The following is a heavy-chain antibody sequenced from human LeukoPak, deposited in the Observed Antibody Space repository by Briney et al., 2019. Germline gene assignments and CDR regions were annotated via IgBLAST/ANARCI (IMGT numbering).Heavy chain of an antibody. V-gene: IGHV3-21*01. CDR3: ASCVLCELPYY. J-gene: IGHJ4*02. CDR2: ISSSSSYI. Sequence: GGSLRLSCAASGFTFSSYSMNWVRQAPGKGLEWVSSISSSSSYIYYADSVKGRFTISRDNAKNSLYLQMNSLRAGDTAVYYCASCVLCELPYYWGQGTLVTVSS. CDR1: GFTFSSYS. D-gene: IGHD1-26*01.